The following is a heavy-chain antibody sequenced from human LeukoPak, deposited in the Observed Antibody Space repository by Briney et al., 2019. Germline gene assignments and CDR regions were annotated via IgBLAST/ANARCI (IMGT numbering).Heavy chain of an antibody. D-gene: IGHD3-9*01. CDR3: ARDFDQFILRYSPCGWFDP. V-gene: IGHV3-11*01. J-gene: IGHJ5*02. Sequence: PGGSLRLSCAASGFTFSDFYMSWIRQAPGKGLEWVSYISGSGDTIYYADSVKGRFTISRDNAKNSLYLQMSSLRAEDTAVYYCARDFDQFILRYSPCGWFDPWGQGTLVTVSS. CDR2: ISGSGDTI. CDR1: GFTFSDFY.